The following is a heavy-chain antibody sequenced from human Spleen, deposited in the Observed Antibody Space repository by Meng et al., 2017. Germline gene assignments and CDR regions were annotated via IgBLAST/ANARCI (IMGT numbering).Heavy chain of an antibody. J-gene: IGHJ4*02. Sequence: LSLTCAASGFIFEDYAMHWVRHPPGKGLEWVSGISWHSGNIGYADSVKGRFTISRDNAKNSLYLQMNSLRVEDTAVYYCVRDDWGPGDYWGQGTLVTVSS. D-gene: IGHD7-27*01. CDR2: ISWHSGNI. V-gene: IGHV3-9*01. CDR3: VRDDWGPGDY. CDR1: GFIFEDYA.